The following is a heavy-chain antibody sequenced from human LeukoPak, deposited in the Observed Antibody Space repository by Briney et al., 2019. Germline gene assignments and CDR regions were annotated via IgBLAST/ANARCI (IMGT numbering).Heavy chain of an antibody. CDR1: GGTFSSYT. V-gene: IGHV1-69*02. J-gene: IGHJ1*01. CDR2: IIPILGIA. Sequence: SVKVSCKASGGTFSSYTISWVRQAPGQGLEWMGRIIPILGIANYAQKFQGRVTITADKSTSTDYMELSSLRSEDTAVYYCARGPSEQDYVWGSYKEYFQHWGQGTLVTVSS. D-gene: IGHD3-16*01. CDR3: ARGPSEQDYVWGSYKEYFQH.